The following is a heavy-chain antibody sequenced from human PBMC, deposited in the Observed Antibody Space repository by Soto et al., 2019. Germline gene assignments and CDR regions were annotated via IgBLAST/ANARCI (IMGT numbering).Heavy chain of an antibody. V-gene: IGHV3-21*04. CDR1: GFTFSSYS. CDR2: ISSSGNTI. J-gene: IGHJ4*02. CDR3: ARVTHYFDY. Sequence: PGGSLRLSCAASGFTFSSYSMNWVRQAPGKGLEWVSSISSSGNTILYADSVKGRFTISRDNAKNSLFLQMNSLRVEDTAVYYCARVTHYFDYWGQGTLVTVSS.